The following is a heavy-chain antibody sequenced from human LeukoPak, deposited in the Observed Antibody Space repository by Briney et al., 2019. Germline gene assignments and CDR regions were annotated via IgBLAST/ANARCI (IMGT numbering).Heavy chain of an antibody. CDR1: GFTFSSYA. J-gene: IGHJ4*02. CDR3: ARGWAGKGYCSSTSCYGKLFDY. V-gene: IGHV3-23*01. CDR2: ISGSGGST. Sequence: GGSLRLSWAASGFTFSSYAMSWVRQAPGTGLEWVSAISGSGGSTYYADSVKGRFTISRDNSKNTLYLQMNSLRAEDTAVYYCARGWAGKGYCSSTSCYGKLFDYWGQGTLVTVSS. D-gene: IGHD2-2*01.